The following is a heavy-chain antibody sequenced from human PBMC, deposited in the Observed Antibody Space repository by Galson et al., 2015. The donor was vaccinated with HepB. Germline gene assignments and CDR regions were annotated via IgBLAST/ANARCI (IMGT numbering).Heavy chain of an antibody. CDR1: GYTFTNYG. CDR3: ARDRAYYYDSSGFYGEDYFDY. CDR2: ISAYTDNT. V-gene: IGHV1-18*01. Sequence: SVKVSCKASGYTFTNYGISWVRQAPGQGLEWMGWISAYTDNTNYAQKLQGRVTMTTDTSTSTAYMELRSLRSDDTAVYYCARDRAYYYDSSGFYGEDYFDYWGQGTLVTVSS. J-gene: IGHJ4*02. D-gene: IGHD3-22*01.